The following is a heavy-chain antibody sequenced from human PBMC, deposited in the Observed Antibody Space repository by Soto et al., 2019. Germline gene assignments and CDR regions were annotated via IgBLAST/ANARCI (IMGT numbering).Heavy chain of an antibody. Sequence: GGSLRLSCAASGFTFSDYYMSWIRQAPGKGLEWVSYISSSGSIIYYADSVKGRFTISRDNAKNSLYLQMNSLRAEDTAVYYCARDGITMIRGITVFDFWGQGTLVTVSS. D-gene: IGHD3-10*01. V-gene: IGHV3-11*04. CDR1: GFTFSDYY. CDR3: ARDGITMIRGITVFDF. J-gene: IGHJ4*02. CDR2: ISSSGSII.